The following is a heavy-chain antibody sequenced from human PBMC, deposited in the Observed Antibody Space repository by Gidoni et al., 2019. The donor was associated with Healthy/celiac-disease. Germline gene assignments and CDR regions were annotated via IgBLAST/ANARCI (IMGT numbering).Heavy chain of an antibody. CDR3: ARGPPRGYYGSVQH. CDR2: INHSGST. V-gene: IGHV4-34*01. Sequence: QVQLQQWGAGLLKPSETLSLTCAVYGGSFSGYYWSWIRQPPGKGLEWIGEINHSGSTNYNPSLKSRVTISVDTSKNQFSLKLSSVTAADTAVYYCARGPPRGYYGSVQHWGQGTLVTVSS. D-gene: IGHD3-10*01. J-gene: IGHJ1*01. CDR1: GGSFSGYY.